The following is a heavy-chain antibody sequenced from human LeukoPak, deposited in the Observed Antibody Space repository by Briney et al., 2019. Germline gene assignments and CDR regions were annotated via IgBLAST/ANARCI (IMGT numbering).Heavy chain of an antibody. D-gene: IGHD5-18*01. Sequence: GGSLRLSCAASGFTFSSYAMHWVRQAPGKGLEWVAVISYDGSNKYYADSVKGRFTISRDNSKNTLYLQMNSLRAEDTAVYYCARDSVDTAMYYFDYWAREPWSPSPQ. CDR2: ISYDGSNK. CDR1: GFTFSSYA. V-gene: IGHV3-30-3*01. CDR3: ARDSVDTAMYYFDY. J-gene: IGHJ4*02.